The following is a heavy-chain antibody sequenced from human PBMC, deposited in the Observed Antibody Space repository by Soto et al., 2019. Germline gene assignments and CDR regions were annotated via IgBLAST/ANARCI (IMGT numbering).Heavy chain of an antibody. CDR2: IIPIFGTA. CDR1: GGTFSSYA. CDR3: ASPIAVAGTRYFQH. J-gene: IGHJ1*01. Sequence: SVKVSCKASGGTFSSYAISWVRQAPGQGLEWMGGIIPIFGTANYAQKFQGRVTITADESTSTAYMELSSLRSEDTAVYYCASPIAVAGTRYFQHWGRGTLVTVS. D-gene: IGHD6-19*01. V-gene: IGHV1-69*13.